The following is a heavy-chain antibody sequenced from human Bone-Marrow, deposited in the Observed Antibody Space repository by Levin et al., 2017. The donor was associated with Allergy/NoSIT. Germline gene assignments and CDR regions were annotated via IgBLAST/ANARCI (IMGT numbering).Heavy chain of an antibody. V-gene: IGHV4-59*01. J-gene: IGHJ5*02. Sequence: SETLSLTCSVSYGSINKFYWSWIRQPPGKGLEWIGYIYDDGSTKYNPSLKSRVTMSVDTSKNQFSLKVHSVTAADTAVYYCARSLAFYGISAGASWFDPWGHGITVTVSS. CDR1: YGSINKFY. CDR2: IYDDGST. D-gene: IGHD6-13*01. CDR3: ARSLAFYGISAGASWFDP.